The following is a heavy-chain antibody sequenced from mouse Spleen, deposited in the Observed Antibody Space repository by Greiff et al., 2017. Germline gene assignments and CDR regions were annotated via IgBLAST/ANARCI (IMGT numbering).Heavy chain of an antibody. D-gene: IGHD2-4*01. J-gene: IGHJ3*01. V-gene: IGHV1-64*01. CDR1: GYTFTSYW. CDR2: IHPNSGST. Sequence: QVQLQQPGAELVKPGASVKLSCKASGYTFTSYWMHWVKQRPGQGLEWIGMIHPNSGSTNYNEKFKSKATLTVDKSSSTAYMQLSSLTSEDSAVYYCARDYYDYDKEWFAYWGQGTLVTVSA. CDR3: ARDYYDYDKEWFAY.